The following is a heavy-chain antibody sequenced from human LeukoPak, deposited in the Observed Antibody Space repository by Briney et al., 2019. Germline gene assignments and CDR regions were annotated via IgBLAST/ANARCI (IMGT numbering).Heavy chain of an antibody. CDR1: TFTFSSYA. V-gene: IGHV3-23*01. CDR2: ISDSGGST. J-gene: IGHJ4*02. CDR3: AKDLLSQQVARCFDY. Sequence: PGGSLRLSCAASTFTFSSYAMSWVRQAPGKGLEWVSGISDSGGSTYYADSVKGRFTISRDNSKNTLYLQTNSLTTDDTAVYYCAKDLLSQQVARCFDYWGQGTLVTVSS. D-gene: IGHD6-13*01.